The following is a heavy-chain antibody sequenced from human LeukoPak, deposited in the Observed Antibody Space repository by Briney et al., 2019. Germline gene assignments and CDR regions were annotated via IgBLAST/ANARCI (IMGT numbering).Heavy chain of an antibody. CDR1: GCTFTSYV. CDR3: ARDGYYYDSSGYPMD. J-gene: IGHJ4*02. D-gene: IGHD3-22*01. CDR2: ISAYNGNT. Sequence: ASVKVSCKASGCTFTSYVISWVRQAPGQGLEWMGWISAYNGNTNYAQKLQGRVTMTTDTSTSTAYMELRSLRSDDTAVYYCARDGYYYDSSGYPMDWGQGTLVTVSS. V-gene: IGHV1-18*01.